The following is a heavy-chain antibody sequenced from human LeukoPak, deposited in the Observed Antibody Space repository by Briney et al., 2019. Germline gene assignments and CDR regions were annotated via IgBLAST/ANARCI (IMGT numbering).Heavy chain of an antibody. Sequence: GGSLRLSCAASGFTLSSYGMSWLRQAPGKGREWVANIKQDGSEKYYVDSVKGRFTISRDNAKNSLYLQMNSLRAEDTAGYYCARDCSGGSCSWSDAFDIWGQGTMVTVSS. CDR2: IKQDGSEK. J-gene: IGHJ3*02. CDR1: GFTLSSYG. CDR3: ARDCSGGSCSWSDAFDI. D-gene: IGHD2-15*01. V-gene: IGHV3-7*01.